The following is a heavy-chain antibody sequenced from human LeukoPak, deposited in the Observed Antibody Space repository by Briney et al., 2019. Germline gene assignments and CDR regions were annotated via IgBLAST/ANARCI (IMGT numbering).Heavy chain of an antibody. CDR3: AGGSDLGF. V-gene: IGHV3-48*04. D-gene: IGHD3-10*01. CDR1: GVTFNNYN. J-gene: IGHJ4*02. CDR2: ITGSSSTI. Sequence: GGSLRLSCAASGVTFNNYNMNWVRQAPGKGLEWVSYITGSSSTIYYADSVKGRFTISRDNAKNSLYLQMNSLRAEDAAVYYCAGGSDLGFWGQGTLVTVSS.